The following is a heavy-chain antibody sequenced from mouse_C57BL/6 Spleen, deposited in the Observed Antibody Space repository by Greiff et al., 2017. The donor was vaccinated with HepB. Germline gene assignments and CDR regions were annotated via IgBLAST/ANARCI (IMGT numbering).Heavy chain of an antibody. D-gene: IGHD2-10*02. CDR2: IYPGDGDT. J-gene: IGHJ2*01. CDR1: GYAFSSYW. V-gene: IGHV1-80*01. Sequence: VQLQQSGAELVKPGASVKISCKASGYAFSSYWMNWVKQRPGKGLEWIGQIYPGDGDTNYNGKFKGKATLTADKSSSTAYMQLSSLTSEDSAVYFCARSRYGNYPFDYWGQGTTLTVSS. CDR3: ARSRYGNYPFDY.